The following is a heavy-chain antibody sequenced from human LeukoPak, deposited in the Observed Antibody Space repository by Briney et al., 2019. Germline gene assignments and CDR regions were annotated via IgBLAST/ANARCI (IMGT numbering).Heavy chain of an antibody. D-gene: IGHD5-24*01. J-gene: IGHJ4*02. CDR3: ARDIGDGYNGDYFDY. CDR2: IYYSGST. Sequence: SETLSLTCTVSGGSISSSSYYWSWIRQPPGKGLEWIGYIYYSGSTNYNPSLKSRVTISVDTSKNQFSLKLSSVTAADTAVYYCARDIGDGYNGDYFDYWGQGTLVTVSS. V-gene: IGHV4-61*01. CDR1: GGSISSSSYY.